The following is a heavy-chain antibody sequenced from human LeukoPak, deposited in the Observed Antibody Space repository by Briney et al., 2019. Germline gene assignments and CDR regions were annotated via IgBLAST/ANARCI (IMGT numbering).Heavy chain of an antibody. V-gene: IGHV4-59*01. CDR2: IYYSGST. CDR3: AREGSYYRFDY. J-gene: IGHJ4*02. Sequence: SETLSLTCTVSGGSISSYYWSWVRQAPGKGLEWVGYIYYSGSTNYNPSLKSRVTISVDTYKKQFSLKLSSVTAADTAVYYCAREGSYYRFDYWGQGTLVTVSS. D-gene: IGHD1-26*01. CDR1: GGSISSYY.